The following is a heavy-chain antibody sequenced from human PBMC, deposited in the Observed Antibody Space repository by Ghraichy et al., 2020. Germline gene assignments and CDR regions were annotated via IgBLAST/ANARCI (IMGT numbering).Heavy chain of an antibody. D-gene: IGHD1-26*01. CDR3: ARWGPGSYFAFDI. CDR2: IYSGGST. Sequence: GSLRLSCAASGFTVSSNYMSWVRQAPGKGLEWVSVIYSGGSTYYADSVKGRFTISRDNSKNTLYLQMNSLRAEDTAVYYCARWGPGSYFAFDIWGQGTMVTVSS. V-gene: IGHV3-53*01. J-gene: IGHJ3*02. CDR1: GFTVSSNY.